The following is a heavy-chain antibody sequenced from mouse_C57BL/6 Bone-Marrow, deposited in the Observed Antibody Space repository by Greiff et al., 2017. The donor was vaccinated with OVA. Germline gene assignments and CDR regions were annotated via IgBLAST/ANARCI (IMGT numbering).Heavy chain of an antibody. Sequence: EVNLVESGGGLVQSGRSLRLSCATSGFTFSDFYMEWVRQAPGKGLEWIAASRNKANDYTTEYSASVKGRFIVSRDTSQSILYLQMNALRAEDTAIYYCARDPHYAMDYWGQGTSVTVSS. CDR1: GFTFSDFY. V-gene: IGHV7-1*01. CDR2: SRNKANDYTT. J-gene: IGHJ4*01. CDR3: ARDPHYAMDY.